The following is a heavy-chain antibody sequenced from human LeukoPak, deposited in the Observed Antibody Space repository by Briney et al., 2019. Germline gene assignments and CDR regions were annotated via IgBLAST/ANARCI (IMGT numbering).Heavy chain of an antibody. J-gene: IGHJ6*03. Sequence: PSETLSLTCTVSGGSISSSSYYWGWIRQPPGKGLEWIGSIYYSGSTYYNPSLKSRVTISVDTSKNQFSLKLSSVTAADTAVYYCASVTEGYSYGDLYYYYMDVWGKGTTVTVSS. CDR2: IYYSGST. CDR1: GGSISSSSYY. D-gene: IGHD5-18*01. V-gene: IGHV4-39*07. CDR3: ASVTEGYSYGDLYYYYMDV.